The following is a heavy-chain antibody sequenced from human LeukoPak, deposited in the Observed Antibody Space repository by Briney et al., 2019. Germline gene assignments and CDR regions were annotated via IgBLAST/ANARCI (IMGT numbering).Heavy chain of an antibody. V-gene: IGHV3-23*01. CDR2: ISGSGGST. D-gene: IGHD2-2*01. J-gene: IGHJ4*02. Sequence: GGSLRLSCAASGFTFSSYAMSWVRQAPGKGLEWVSDISGSGGSTYYADSVKGRFTISRDNSKNTLYLQMNSLRAGDTAVYYCAKVIVVVPAAVDYWGQGTLVTVSS. CDR3: AKVIVVVPAAVDY. CDR1: GFTFSSYA.